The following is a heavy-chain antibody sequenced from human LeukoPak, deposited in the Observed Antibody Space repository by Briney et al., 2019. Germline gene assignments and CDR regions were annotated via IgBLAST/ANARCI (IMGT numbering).Heavy chain of an antibody. V-gene: IGHV3-23*01. J-gene: IGHJ5*02. CDR2: ISGSGGST. Sequence: GGSLRLSCAASGFTFSSYAMSWVRQAPGKGLEWVSAISGSGGSTYYADSVKGRFTISRDNSKNTLYLQMNSLRAEDTAVYYCAKVGGGSCYXXXWFDPWGQGTLVTVSS. CDR1: GFTFSSYA. CDR3: AKVGGGSCYXXXWFDP. D-gene: IGHD2-15*01.